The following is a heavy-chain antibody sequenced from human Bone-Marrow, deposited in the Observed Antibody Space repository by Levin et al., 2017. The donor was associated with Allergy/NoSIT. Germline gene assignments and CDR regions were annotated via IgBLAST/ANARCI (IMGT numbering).Heavy chain of an antibody. Sequence: GESLKISCEASGFSITSYSMNWVRQASGKGLDWISYISSTSDTIYYADSVKGRFTVSRDNVKNSLFLQINSLRAEDTAVYYCVRQISGDYYYYGLDLWGQGTSVTVSS. CDR2: ISSTSDTI. V-gene: IGHV3-48*01. J-gene: IGHJ6*02. CDR3: VRQISGDYYYYGLDL. D-gene: IGHD3-10*01. CDR1: GFSITSYS.